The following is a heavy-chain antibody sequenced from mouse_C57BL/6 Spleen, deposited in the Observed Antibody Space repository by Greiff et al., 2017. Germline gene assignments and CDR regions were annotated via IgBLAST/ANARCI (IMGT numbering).Heavy chain of an antibody. Sequence: QVQLQQSGAELVRPGASVTLSCKASGYTFTDYEMHWVKQTPVHGLEWIGAIDPETGGTAYNQKFKGKAILTADKSSSTAYIELRSLTSEDSAVYYCTRWGYGGDYWGQGTTLTVSS. CDR3: TRWGYGGDY. CDR2: IDPETGGT. J-gene: IGHJ2*01. D-gene: IGHD2-2*01. V-gene: IGHV1-15*01. CDR1: GYTFTDYE.